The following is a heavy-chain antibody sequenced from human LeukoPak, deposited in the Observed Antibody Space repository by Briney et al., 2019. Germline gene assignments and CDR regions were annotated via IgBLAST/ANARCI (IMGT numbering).Heavy chain of an antibody. J-gene: IGHJ4*02. D-gene: IGHD3-16*01. CDR1: GSSISTYY. CDR2: IYYGGNT. V-gene: IGHV4-59*08. Sequence: SETLSLTCTISGSSISTYYWGWLRQPPGKGLEWSGYIYYGGNTYYHPSLKSRVTISRDTSKNQFSLKLSSVTGADTAVYYCARLDYYDAYDSHGDHWGQGNLVTVSS. CDR3: ARLDYYDAYDSHGDH.